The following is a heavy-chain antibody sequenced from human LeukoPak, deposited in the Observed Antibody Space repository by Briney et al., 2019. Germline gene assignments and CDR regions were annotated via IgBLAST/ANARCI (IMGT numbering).Heavy chain of an antibody. J-gene: IGHJ4*02. CDR3: AKDSRSSWYGYYFDY. D-gene: IGHD6-13*01. CDR2: ISYDGSNK. CDR1: GFTFSSYG. V-gene: IGHV3-30*18. Sequence: GGSLRLSCAASGFTFSSYGMHWVRQAPGKGLEWVAVISYDGSNKYYADSVKGRFTISRDNSKNTLYLQMNSLRAEDTAVYYCAKDSRSSWYGYYFDYWGQGTLVTVSS.